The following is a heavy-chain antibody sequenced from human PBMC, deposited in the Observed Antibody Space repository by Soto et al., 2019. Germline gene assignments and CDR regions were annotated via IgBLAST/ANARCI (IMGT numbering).Heavy chain of an antibody. D-gene: IGHD3-16*01. V-gene: IGHV3-23*01. CDR3: AKVAGGLGYFDL. CDR1: GFTFSDYA. J-gene: IGHJ2*01. CDR2: ISATGGNI. Sequence: GGSLRLSCVASGFTFSDYAMTWVRQAPGKGLEWVATISATGGNIEYTDSLKGRFTISRDDSKNTLYLQLNGLTSDDTAVHYCAKVAGGLGYFDLWGRGTLVTVSS.